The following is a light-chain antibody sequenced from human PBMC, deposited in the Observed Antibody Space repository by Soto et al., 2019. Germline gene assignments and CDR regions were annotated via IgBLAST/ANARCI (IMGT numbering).Light chain of an antibody. J-gene: IGKJ5*01. Sequence: EIVLTQSPATLSLSPGERATLSCRASQSVGTYLVWYQQKFGQAPRILIYDASNRATGIPARLSGSGSGTDFTLTISSIEPEDFAVYYCQQRSYPITFGQGTRLEIK. CDR1: QSVGTY. CDR2: DAS. V-gene: IGKV3-11*01. CDR3: QQRSYPIT.